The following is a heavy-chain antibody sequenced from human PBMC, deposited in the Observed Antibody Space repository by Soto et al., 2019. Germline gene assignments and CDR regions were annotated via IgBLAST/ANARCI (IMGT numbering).Heavy chain of an antibody. J-gene: IGHJ4*02. V-gene: IGHV4-59*01. CDR1: GCSISNYF. CDR2: IYYNGST. CDR3: AREPSWSGYFEF. D-gene: IGHD3-3*01. Sequence: SETLSLTCTVSGCSISNYFWSWIRQPPGKGLEWVGFIYYNGSTQYNPSLKSRVTMSVDTSKNQFSLKLNSVTAADTAVYYCAREPSWSGYFEFWGQGALVTVSS.